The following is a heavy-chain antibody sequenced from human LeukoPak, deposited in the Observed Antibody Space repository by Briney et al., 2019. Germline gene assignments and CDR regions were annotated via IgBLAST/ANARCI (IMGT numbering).Heavy chain of an antibody. D-gene: IGHD1-26*01. Sequence: AASVKVSCKASGGTFSSYAISWVRQAPGQGLEWMGRIIPILGIANYAQKFQGRVTITADKSTSTAYMVLSSLRSEDTAVYYCATIPLGRVGAPSPQKHYWGQGTLVTVSS. V-gene: IGHV1-69*04. CDR3: ATIPLGRVGAPSPQKHY. CDR2: IIPILGIA. J-gene: IGHJ4*02. CDR1: GGTFSSYA.